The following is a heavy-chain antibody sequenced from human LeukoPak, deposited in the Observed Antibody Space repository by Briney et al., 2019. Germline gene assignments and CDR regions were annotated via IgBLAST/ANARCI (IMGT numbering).Heavy chain of an antibody. J-gene: IGHJ6*02. V-gene: IGHV1-69*13. CDR3: ASCPGPCYYYHGMDV. CDR1: GYTLTELS. Sequence: GASVKVSCKVSGYTLTELSMHWVRQAPGQGLEWVGGIIPIFGTANYAQKFQGRVTITADESTSTAYMELSSLRSEDTAVYYCASCPGPCYYYHGMDVWGQGTTVTVSS. CDR2: IIPIFGTA.